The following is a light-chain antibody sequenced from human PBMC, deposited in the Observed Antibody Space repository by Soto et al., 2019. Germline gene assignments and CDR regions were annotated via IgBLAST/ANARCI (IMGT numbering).Light chain of an antibody. CDR2: AAS. Sequence: GDRDPITCRASQSISTYLNWYQQKPGKAPNLLIFAASTLQSGVPSRFSGSGSGTDFTLTISSLQPDDFATYYCQQYNTYGWTFGQGTKVDIK. CDR3: QQYNTYGWT. J-gene: IGKJ1*01. CDR1: QSISTY. V-gene: IGKV1-39*02.